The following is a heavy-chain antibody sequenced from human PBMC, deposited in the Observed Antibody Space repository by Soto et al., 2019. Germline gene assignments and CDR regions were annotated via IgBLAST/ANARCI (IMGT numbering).Heavy chain of an antibody. CDR2: IYPGDSDT. Sequence: GASLKISCKGSGYSFTRYWIGRGHQMPGKGLEWMGIIYPGDSDTRYSPSFQGQVTISADKSISTAYLQWSSLKASDTAMYYCARRFGYDSLTGPTDDGMGVWGQGATVTVSS. V-gene: IGHV5-51*07. CDR1: GYSFTRYW. D-gene: IGHD3-9*01. J-gene: IGHJ6*01. CDR3: ARRFGYDSLTGPTDDGMGV.